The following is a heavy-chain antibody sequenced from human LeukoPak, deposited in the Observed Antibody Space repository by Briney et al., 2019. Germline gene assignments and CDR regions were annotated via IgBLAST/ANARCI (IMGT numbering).Heavy chain of an antibody. CDR1: GGSISSSSYY. D-gene: IGHD5-18*01. V-gene: IGHV4-39*07. CDR3: ARDRPRLRGYSYGYYYYMDV. CDR2: IYYSGST. J-gene: IGHJ6*03. Sequence: SETLSLICTVSGGSISSSSYYWGWIRQPPGKGLEWIGSIYYSGSTYYNPSLKSRVTISVDTSKNQFSLKLSSVTAADTAVYYCARDRPRLRGYSYGYYYYMDVWGKGTTVTVSS.